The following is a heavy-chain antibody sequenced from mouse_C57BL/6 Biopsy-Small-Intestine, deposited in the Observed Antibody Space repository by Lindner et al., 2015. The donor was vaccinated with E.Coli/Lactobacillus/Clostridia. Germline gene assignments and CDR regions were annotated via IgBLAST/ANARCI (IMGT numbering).Heavy chain of an antibody. Sequence: SVKVSCKATFSGFYIHWVRQAPGQGLEWMGWINPDNGGTKYAQKFQGRVTLTSDTSTNTVYMELSRLTSDDTAIYYCARHFGLVKSYFYYYGMDVWGQGTTLTVSS. CDR2: INPDNGGT. CDR3: ARHFGLVKSYFYYYGMDV. CDR1: TFSGFY. D-gene: IGHD1-1*02. V-gene: IGHV1-53*01. J-gene: IGHJ1*01.